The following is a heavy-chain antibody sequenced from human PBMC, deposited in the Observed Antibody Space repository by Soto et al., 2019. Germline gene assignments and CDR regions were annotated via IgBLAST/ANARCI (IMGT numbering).Heavy chain of an antibody. CDR2: INHSGST. CDR1: AGSFSGYY. J-gene: IGHJ3*02. Sequence: PSETLSLTCAVYAGSFSGYYWSWIRQPPGKGLEWIGEINHSGSTNYNPSLKSRITISVDTSKNQFSLKLSSVTAADTAVYYCARLLGYCSGGSCYHAFDIWGQGTMVTVSS. CDR3: ARLLGYCSGGSCYHAFDI. D-gene: IGHD2-15*01. V-gene: IGHV4-34*01.